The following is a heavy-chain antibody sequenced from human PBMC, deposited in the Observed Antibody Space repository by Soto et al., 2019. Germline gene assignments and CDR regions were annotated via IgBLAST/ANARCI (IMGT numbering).Heavy chain of an antibody. CDR2: IGSSGRTI. V-gene: IGHV3-48*02. CDR1: GFTFHNAW. J-gene: IGHJ3*02. CDR3: ARDFLYAFDI. Sequence: GGSLRLSCAASGFTFHNAWINWVRQAPGKGLEWVSYIGSSGRTISYADSVKGRFTISRDNAKNSLYLQMNSLRDEDTAVYYCARDFLYAFDIWGQGTMVTVSS.